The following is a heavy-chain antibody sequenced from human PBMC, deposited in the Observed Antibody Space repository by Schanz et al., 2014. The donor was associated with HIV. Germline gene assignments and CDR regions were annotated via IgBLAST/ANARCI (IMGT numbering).Heavy chain of an antibody. V-gene: IGHV1-69*01. CDR3: ARAAFSSEYYYGMDV. CDR2: IIPIFGTA. Sequence: QVQLVQSGAEVKKPGSSVKVSCTASGVTFSIYAISWVRQAPGQGLEWMGGIIPIFGTANYAQKFQGRVTIIADESTSTAYMELSSLRSADTAVYFCARAAFSSEYYYGMDVWGQGTTVTVSS. CDR1: GVTFSIYA. J-gene: IGHJ6*02. D-gene: IGHD3-3*02.